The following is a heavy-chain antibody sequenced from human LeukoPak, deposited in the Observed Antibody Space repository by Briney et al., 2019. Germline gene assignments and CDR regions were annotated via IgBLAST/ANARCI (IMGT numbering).Heavy chain of an antibody. D-gene: IGHD1-26*01. CDR3: ARDPYSGSSLYFGY. V-gene: IGHV1-46*01. CDR2: INPNSDTT. Sequence: ASVKVSCMTSGYTFTIYYIHWVRQAPGQGLEWMGIINPNSDTTNYAQKFQGRVTMTGDTSTSAVYMELSSLRSEDTAVYYCARDPYSGSSLYFGYWGQGTRVTVSA. J-gene: IGHJ4*02. CDR1: GYTFTIYY.